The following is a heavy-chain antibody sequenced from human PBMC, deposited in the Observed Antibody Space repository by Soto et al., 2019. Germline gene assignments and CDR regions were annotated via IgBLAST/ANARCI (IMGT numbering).Heavy chain of an antibody. CDR3: ASHRTFWPFDS. J-gene: IGHJ4*02. CDR1: GGSISSGGHC. Sequence: SDTLSLTCAVSGGSISSGGHCLGWMRQPPGKGLQWIASISYSDGSFYNSSLKSRLTISVDTSKNQFSLSLRSVTAADTAVYYCASHRTFWPFDSWGQGTVVTVSS. CDR2: ISYSDGS. D-gene: IGHD2-8*01. V-gene: IGHV4-39*01.